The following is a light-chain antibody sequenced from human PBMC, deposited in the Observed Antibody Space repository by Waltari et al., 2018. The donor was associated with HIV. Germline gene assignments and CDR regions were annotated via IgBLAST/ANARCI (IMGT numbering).Light chain of an antibody. CDR3: QSYDSSLSGSLV. CDR1: SSNIGAGYD. CDR2: GDT. Sequence: QSVLTQPPSVSGAPGQTVTISCSGSSSNIGAGYDVHWYQQVPGTAPKLLIYGDTNRPSGVPDRFSGSKSDTSAALAITGLQAEDEADYYCQSYDSSLSGSLVFGGGTKLTVL. J-gene: IGLJ3*02. V-gene: IGLV1-40*01.